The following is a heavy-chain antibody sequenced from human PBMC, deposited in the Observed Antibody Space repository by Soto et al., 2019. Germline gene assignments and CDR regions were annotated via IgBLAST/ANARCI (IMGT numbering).Heavy chain of an antibody. J-gene: IGHJ4*02. CDR1: GFTFGDHA. CDR2: ISWDSGTI. V-gene: IGHV3-9*01. D-gene: IGHD1-1*01. Sequence: EVQLVESGGDLVQPGGSLRLSCAASGFTFGDHAMHWVRQVPGRGLEWVSGISWDSGTIDYGDSVKGRFTISRDNAKNTLYLQMNSLRVEDTAVYNCATQDFRGTTGTTWGQGTLVTVSS. CDR3: ATQDFRGTTGTT.